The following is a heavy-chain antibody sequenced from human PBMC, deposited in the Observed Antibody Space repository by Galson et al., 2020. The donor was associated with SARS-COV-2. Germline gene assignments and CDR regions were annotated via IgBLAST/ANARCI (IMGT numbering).Heavy chain of an antibody. D-gene: IGHD2-15*01. CDR3: ATYSVVVVAPTPLRADY. CDR1: GYYISSGYF. J-gene: IGHJ4*02. CDR2: IYHSGST. Sequence: SEILSLTCTVSGYYISSGYFWGWIRPPPGKGLEWMGSIYHSGSTYYNPSLKSRVTISVDTSKNQFSLKLSSVTAADTAVYYCATYSVVVVAPTPLRADYWGQGTLVTVSS. V-gene: IGHV4-38-2*02.